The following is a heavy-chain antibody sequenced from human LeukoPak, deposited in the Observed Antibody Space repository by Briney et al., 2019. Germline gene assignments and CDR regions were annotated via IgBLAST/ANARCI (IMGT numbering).Heavy chain of an antibody. Sequence: GGSLRLSCAASGFTFSSYWMSWVRQAPGKGLEWVANIKQDGSEKYYVDSVKGRFTISRDNAKNSLYLQMNSLRAEDTAVYYCAGAMVAVAGSGIDYWGQGTLVTVSS. CDR2: IKQDGSEK. V-gene: IGHV3-7*01. CDR1: GFTFSSYW. CDR3: AGAMVAVAGSGIDY. J-gene: IGHJ4*02. D-gene: IGHD6-19*01.